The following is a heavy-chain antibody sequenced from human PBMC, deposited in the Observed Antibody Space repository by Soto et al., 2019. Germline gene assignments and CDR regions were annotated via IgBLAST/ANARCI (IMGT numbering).Heavy chain of an antibody. J-gene: IGHJ3*02. D-gene: IGHD3-22*01. CDR3: ARIRSSGYYSDAFDI. V-gene: IGHV2-70*04. Sequence: SGPTLVNPTQTLTLTCTFSGFSLSTSGMRVSWIRQPSGKALEWLARIDWDDDKFYSTSLKTRLTISKDTSKNRVVLTMTNMDPVDTATYYCARIRSSGYYSDAFDIWGQGTMVTVSS. CDR1: GFSLSTSGMR. CDR2: IDWDDDK.